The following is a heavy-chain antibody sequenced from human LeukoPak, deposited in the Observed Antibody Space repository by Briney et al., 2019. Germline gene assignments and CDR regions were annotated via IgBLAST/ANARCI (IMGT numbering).Heavy chain of an antibody. V-gene: IGHV1-2*02. J-gene: IGHJ4*02. D-gene: IGHD5-18*01. CDR1: GYTFTGHY. CDR2: IKPDSGAT. CDR3: ARPEYRYGYILDY. Sequence: AASVKVSCKASGYTFTGHYIHWVRQAPGQGLKWMGWIKPDSGATNYAQKFQGRVTMTRDTSISTAHMELNRLTSDDTAVYYCARPEYRYGYILDYWGQGTLVTVSS.